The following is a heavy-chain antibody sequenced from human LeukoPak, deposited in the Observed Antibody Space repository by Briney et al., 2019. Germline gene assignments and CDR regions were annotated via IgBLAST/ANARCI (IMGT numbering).Heavy chain of an antibody. CDR2: IIPIFGTA. D-gene: IGHD2-15*01. V-gene: IGHV1-69*06. Sequence: ASVKVSCKASGGTFSSYAISWVRQAPGQGLEWMGGIIPIFGTANYAQKFQGRVTITADKSTSTAYMELSSLRSEDTAVYYCARGGYCSDGSCYKTTEYYYYYYMDVWGKGTTVTVSS. CDR1: GGTFSSYA. J-gene: IGHJ6*03. CDR3: ARGGYCSDGSCYKTTEYYYYYYMDV.